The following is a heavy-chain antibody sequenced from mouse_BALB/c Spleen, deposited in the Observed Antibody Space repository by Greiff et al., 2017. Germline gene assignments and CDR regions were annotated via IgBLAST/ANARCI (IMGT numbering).Heavy chain of an antibody. V-gene: IGHV7-3*02. CDR2: IRNKANGYTT. Sequence: DVKLVESGGGLVQPGGSLRLSCATSGFTFTDYYMSWVRQPPGKALEWLGFIRNKANGYTTEYSASVKGRFTISRDNSQSILYLQMNTLRAEDSATYYCARDGYSYFDYWGQGTTLTVSS. J-gene: IGHJ2*01. D-gene: IGHD2-3*01. CDR3: ARDGYSYFDY. CDR1: GFTFTDYY.